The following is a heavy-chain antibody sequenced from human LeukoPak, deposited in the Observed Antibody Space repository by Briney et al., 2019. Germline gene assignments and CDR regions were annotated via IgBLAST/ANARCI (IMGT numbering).Heavy chain of an antibody. Sequence: TGGSLRLSCAASGFTFSSYWMSWVRQAPGKGLEWVANIKQDGSEKYYVDSVKGRFTISRDNAKNSLYLQMNSLRAEDTAVYYCARELSTSHIVVTEGFDYWGQGTLVTVSS. D-gene: IGHD2-21*01. CDR1: GFTFSSYW. V-gene: IGHV3-7*01. J-gene: IGHJ4*02. CDR3: ARELSTSHIVVTEGFDY. CDR2: IKQDGSEK.